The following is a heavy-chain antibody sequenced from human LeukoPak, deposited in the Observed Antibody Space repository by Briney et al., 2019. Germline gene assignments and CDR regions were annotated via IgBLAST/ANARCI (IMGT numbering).Heavy chain of an antibody. CDR3: AKDIRSSWYFGAFDI. CDR2: ISSSSSTI. CDR1: GFTFSSYS. Sequence: GGSLRLSCAASGFTFSSYSMNWVRQAPGKGLEWVSYISSSSSTIYYADSVKGRFTISRDNAKNSLYLQMNSLRAEDTALYYCAKDIRSSWYFGAFDIWGQGTMVTVSS. J-gene: IGHJ3*02. D-gene: IGHD6-13*01. V-gene: IGHV3-48*04.